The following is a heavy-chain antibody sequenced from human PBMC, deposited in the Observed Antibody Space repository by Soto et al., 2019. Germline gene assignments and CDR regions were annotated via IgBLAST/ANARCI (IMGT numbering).Heavy chain of an antibody. V-gene: IGHV5-51*01. D-gene: IGHD3-22*01. CDR3: ARLPDSSGYYYGSWFDP. CDR1: GYRFTSYW. J-gene: IGHJ5*02. Sequence: GESLKISCKGSGYRFTSYWIGWVRQMPGKGLEWMGIIYPGDSDTRYSPSFQGQVTISADKSISTAYLQWSSLKASDTAMYYCARLPDSSGYYYGSWFDPWGQGTLVTVSS. CDR2: IYPGDSDT.